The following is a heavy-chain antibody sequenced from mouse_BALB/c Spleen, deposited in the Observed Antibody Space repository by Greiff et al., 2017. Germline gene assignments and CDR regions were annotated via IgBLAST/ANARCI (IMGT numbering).Heavy chain of an antibody. Sequence: DVKLVESGGGLVKPGGSLKLSCAASGFTFSSYAMSWVRQSPEKRLEWVAEISSGGSYTYYPDTVTGRFTISRDNAKNTLYLEMSSLRSEDTAMYYCAREDLTGNFDYWGQGTTLTVSS. J-gene: IGHJ2*01. CDR1: GFTFSSYA. V-gene: IGHV5-9-4*01. CDR2: ISSGGSYT. D-gene: IGHD4-1*01. CDR3: AREDLTGNFDY.